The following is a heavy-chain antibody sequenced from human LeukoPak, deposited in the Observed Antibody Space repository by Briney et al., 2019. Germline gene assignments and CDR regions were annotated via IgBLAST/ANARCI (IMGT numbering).Heavy chain of an antibody. V-gene: IGHV4-4*07. J-gene: IGHJ4*02. Sequence: SETLSLTCTVSGGSISSYYWSWIRQPAGKGLEWIGRIYTSGSTNYNPSLKSRVTISVDTSKNQFSLKLSSVTAADTAVYYCARLAAESTMARGVIDYWGQGTLVTVSS. CDR3: ARLAAESTMARGVIDY. CDR1: GGSISSYY. D-gene: IGHD3-10*01. CDR2: IYTSGST.